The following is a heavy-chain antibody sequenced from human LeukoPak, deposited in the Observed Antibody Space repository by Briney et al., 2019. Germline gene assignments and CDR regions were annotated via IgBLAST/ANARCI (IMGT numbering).Heavy chain of an antibody. J-gene: IGHJ3*02. D-gene: IGHD2-2*01. CDR3: ARPIRASIVVVAAANLDAFDI. CDR1: GGSISSSSYY. V-gene: IGHV4-39*01. CDR2: IYDSVIN. Sequence: SGALSLTCTVSGGSISSSSYYWGWIRQPPGKGLVWNRSIYDSVINYYNPSLKSRATLSEDTSRTQFSLKLSSVTSAKTLVYYWARPIRASIVVVAAANLDAFDIWGQGTMVTAPS.